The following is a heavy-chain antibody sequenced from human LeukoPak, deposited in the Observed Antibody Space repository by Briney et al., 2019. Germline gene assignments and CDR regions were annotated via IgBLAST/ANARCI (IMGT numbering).Heavy chain of an antibody. V-gene: IGHV5-51*01. D-gene: IGHD4-17*01. CDR2: IYPGDSDT. J-gene: IGHJ3*02. CDR3: ARYNFPYGDYVGSAFDI. CDR1: GYSFTSYW. Sequence: GESLKISCKGSGYSFTSYWIGWVRQMPGKGLEWMGIIYPGDSDTRYSPSFQGQVTISADKSISTAYLQWSSLKASDAAMYYCARYNFPYGDYVGSAFDIWGQGTMVTVSS.